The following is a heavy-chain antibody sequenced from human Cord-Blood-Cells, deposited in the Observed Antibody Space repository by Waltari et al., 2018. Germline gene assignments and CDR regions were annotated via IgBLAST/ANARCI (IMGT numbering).Heavy chain of an antibody. CDR2: IYYSGST. CDR1: GGSISSYY. CDR3: ARRSGYCSGGSCYSETYYYYYMDV. D-gene: IGHD2-15*01. J-gene: IGHJ6*03. V-gene: IGHV4-59*08. Sequence: QVQLQESGPGLVKPSETLSLTCTVSGGSISSYYWSWIRQPPGKGLEWMGYIYYSGSTNYNPSLKRRVTISVDTSKNQFSLKLSSVTAADTAVYYCARRSGYCSGGSCYSETYYYYYMDVWGKGTTVTVSS.